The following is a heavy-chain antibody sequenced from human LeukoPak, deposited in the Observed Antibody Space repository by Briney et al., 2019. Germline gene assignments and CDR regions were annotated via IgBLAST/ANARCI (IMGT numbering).Heavy chain of an antibody. J-gene: IGHJ4*02. Sequence: GRSLRLSCAASGFTFSSYAMHWVRQAPGKGLEWVAVISYDGSNKYYADSVKGRFTISRDNSKNTLYLQMNSLRAEDTAVYYCAIAAGWELGYWGQGTLVTVSS. D-gene: IGHD6-25*01. V-gene: IGHV3-30*04. CDR1: GFTFSSYA. CDR3: AIAAGWELGY. CDR2: ISYDGSNK.